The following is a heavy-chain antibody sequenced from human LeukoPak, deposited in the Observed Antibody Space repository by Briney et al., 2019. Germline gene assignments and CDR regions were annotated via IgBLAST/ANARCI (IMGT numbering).Heavy chain of an antibody. D-gene: IGHD5-12*01. J-gene: IGHJ6*03. CDR2: IYYSGST. CDR3: AREHSGYDFPGRDYYYMDV. Sequence: SETLSLTCTVSGGSISSSSYYWGWIRQPPGKGLEWIGSIYYSGSTYYNPSLKSRVTIYVDTSKNQFSLKLSSVTAADTAVYYCAREHSGYDFPGRDYYYMDVWGKGTTVTVSS. CDR1: GGSISSSSYY. V-gene: IGHV4-39*02.